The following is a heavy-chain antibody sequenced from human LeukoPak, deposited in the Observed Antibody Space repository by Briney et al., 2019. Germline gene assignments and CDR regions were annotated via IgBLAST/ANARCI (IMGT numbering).Heavy chain of an antibody. CDR1: GFTFSSYE. V-gene: IGHV3-48*03. Sequence: GGSLRLSCAASGFTFSSYEMNWVRQAPGKGLEWVSYISGSGNTMDYADSVKGRFTISRDNAKNSLYLQMNSLRAEDTAVYYCAKMGLGVVTPFDYWGQGTLVTVSS. CDR3: AKMGLGVVTPFDY. J-gene: IGHJ4*02. CDR2: ISGSGNTM. D-gene: IGHD3-3*01.